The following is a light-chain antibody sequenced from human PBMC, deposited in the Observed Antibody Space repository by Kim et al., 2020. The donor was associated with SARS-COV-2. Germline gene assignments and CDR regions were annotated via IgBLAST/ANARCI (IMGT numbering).Light chain of an antibody. Sequence: ASVGDRVTIPCRASQSISSWLAWYQQKPGKAPKLLIYKASSLESGVPSRFSGSGSGTEFTLTISSLQPDDFATYYCQQYNSYPWTFGQGTKVDIK. V-gene: IGKV1-5*03. J-gene: IGKJ1*01. CDR1: QSISSW. CDR2: KAS. CDR3: QQYNSYPWT.